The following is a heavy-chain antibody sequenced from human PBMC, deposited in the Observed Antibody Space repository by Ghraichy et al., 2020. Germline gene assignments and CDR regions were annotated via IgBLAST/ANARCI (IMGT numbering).Heavy chain of an antibody. CDR3: ARGPPDYDFWSGYYSDGWFDP. CDR1: GGSISSYY. J-gene: IGHJ5*02. Sequence: SETLSLTCTVSGGSISSYYWSWIRQPPGKGLEWIGYIYYSGSTNYNPSLKSRVTISVDTSKNQFSLKLSSVTAADTAVYYCARGPPDYDFWSGYYSDGWFDPWGQGTLVTVSS. CDR2: IYYSGST. V-gene: IGHV4-59*01. D-gene: IGHD3-3*01.